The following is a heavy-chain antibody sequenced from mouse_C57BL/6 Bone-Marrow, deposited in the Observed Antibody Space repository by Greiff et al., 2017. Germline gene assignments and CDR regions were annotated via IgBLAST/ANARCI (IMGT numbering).Heavy chain of an antibody. J-gene: IGHJ3*01. D-gene: IGHD2-2*01. CDR3: ARSGLLWFPWFAY. CDR2: IDPANGNT. Sequence: EVQRVESVAELVRPGASVKLSCTASGFNIKNTYMHWVKQRPEQGLEWIGRIDPANGNTKYAPKFQGKATITADTSSNTAYLQLSSLTSEDTAIYYCARSGLLWFPWFAYWGQGTLVTVSA. V-gene: IGHV14-3*01. CDR1: GFNIKNTY.